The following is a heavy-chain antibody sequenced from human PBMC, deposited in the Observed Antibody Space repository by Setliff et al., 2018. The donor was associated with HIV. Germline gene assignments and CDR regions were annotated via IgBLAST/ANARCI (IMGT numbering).Heavy chain of an antibody. V-gene: IGHV4-61*01. J-gene: IGHJ4*02. CDR1: GGSVSSGSYY. CDR3: ARYSPRGYTLTGPY. Sequence: SETLSLTCTVSGGSVSSGSYYWSWIRQPPGKGLEWIGYIYYSGSTKHNPSLKSRVTISLDTSKNQFSMKLTSVTAADTAVYYCARYSPRGYTLTGPYWGQGTLVTVSS. D-gene: IGHD6-25*01. CDR2: IYYSGST.